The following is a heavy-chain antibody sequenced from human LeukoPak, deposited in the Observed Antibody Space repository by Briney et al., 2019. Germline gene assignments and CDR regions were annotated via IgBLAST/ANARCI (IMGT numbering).Heavy chain of an antibody. CDR2: IKQDGSEK. CDR1: GFTYSPYW. Sequence: GGSLRLSCAASGFTYSPYWMTWVRQGPGKGLEWVANIKQDGSEKYYVDSVKGRFTISRDNAKNSLYLQMNSLRAEDTAVYYCARSPILAYYYDSSGTDDAFDIWGQGTMVTVSS. CDR3: ARSPILAYYYDSSGTDDAFDI. D-gene: IGHD3-22*01. J-gene: IGHJ3*02. V-gene: IGHV3-7*01.